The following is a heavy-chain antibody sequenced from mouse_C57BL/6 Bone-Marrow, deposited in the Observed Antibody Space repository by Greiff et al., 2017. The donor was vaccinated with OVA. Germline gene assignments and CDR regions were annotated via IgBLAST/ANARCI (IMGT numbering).Heavy chain of an antibody. D-gene: IGHD2-5*01. CDR1: GFTFSSYA. J-gene: IGHJ4*01. CDR2: ISDGGSYT. CDR3: ARYSRGYAMDY. Sequence: EVQLVESGGGLVKPGGSLKLSCAASGFTFSSYAMSWVRQTPEKRLEWVATISDGGSYTYYPDNVKGRFTISRDNAKNNLYLQMSHLKSEDTAMYYCARYSRGYAMDYWGQGTSVTVSS. V-gene: IGHV5-4*01.